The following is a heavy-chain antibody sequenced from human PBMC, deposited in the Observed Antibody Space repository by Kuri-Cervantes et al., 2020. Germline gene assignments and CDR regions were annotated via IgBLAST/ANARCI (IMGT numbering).Heavy chain of an antibody. CDR1: GFTFSTYG. Sequence: GGSLRLSCAASGFTFSTYGIHWVRQAPGKGLEWVAAIQYDGSVQYYADSVKGRFTISRDNSKNTLYLQMNSLRAEDTAVYYCARVELSPYYYYYYGMDVWGQGTTVTVSS. D-gene: IGHD1-26*01. CDR2: IQYDGSVQ. J-gene: IGHJ6*02. CDR3: ARVELSPYYYYYYGMDV. V-gene: IGHV3-33*05.